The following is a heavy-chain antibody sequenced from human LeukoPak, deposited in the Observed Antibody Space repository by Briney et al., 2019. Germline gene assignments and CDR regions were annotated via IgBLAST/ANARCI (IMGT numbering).Heavy chain of an antibody. J-gene: IGHJ4*02. Sequence: GGSLRLSCAASGFTFSSYSMNWVRQAAGKGLEWVSSISSSSGYIYYADSVKGRFTISRDNAKNSLYLQMNSPRAEDTAVYYCARWGSYRYMSDYWGQETLVTVPS. CDR2: ISSSSGYI. D-gene: IGHD3-16*02. V-gene: IGHV3-21*01. CDR1: GFTFSSYS. CDR3: ARWGSYRYMSDY.